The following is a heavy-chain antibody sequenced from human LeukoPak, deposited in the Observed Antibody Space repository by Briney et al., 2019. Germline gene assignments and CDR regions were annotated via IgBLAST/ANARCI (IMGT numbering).Heavy chain of an antibody. J-gene: IGHJ6*03. CDR1: GGSISSGGYY. CDR2: IYYSGST. V-gene: IGHV4-31*03. D-gene: IGHD3-22*01. CDR3: ARVSYYYDSSGYYYLNYYYYYMDV. Sequence: SETLSLTCTVSGGSISSGGYYWSWIRQHPGKGLEWIGYIYYSGSTYYNPSLKSRVTISVDTSKNQFSLKLSSVTAADTAVYYCARVSYYYDSSGYYYLNYYYYYMDVWGKGTTVTVSS.